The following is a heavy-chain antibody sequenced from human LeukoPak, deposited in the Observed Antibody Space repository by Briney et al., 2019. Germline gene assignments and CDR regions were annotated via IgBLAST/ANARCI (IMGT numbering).Heavy chain of an antibody. CDR1: GFTFSSYS. V-gene: IGHV3-48*01. CDR2: ISSSSSTI. D-gene: IGHD1-26*01. Sequence: PGGSLRLSCAASGFTFSSYSMNWVRQAPGKGLEWVSYISSSSSTIYYADSVKGRFTISRDNAKNSLYLQMNSLGAEDTAVYYCARDDKDLTSGSYSEYFDYWGQGTLVTVSS. J-gene: IGHJ4*02. CDR3: ARDDKDLTSGSYSEYFDY.